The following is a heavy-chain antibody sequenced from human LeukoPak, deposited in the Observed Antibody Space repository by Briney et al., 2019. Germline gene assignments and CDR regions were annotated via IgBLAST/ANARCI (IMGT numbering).Heavy chain of an antibody. CDR1: GYTFTSYD. CDR2: MNPNSGNT. J-gene: IGHJ3*02. Sequence: ASVKVSCKASGYTFTSYDTHWVRQATGQGLEWMGWMNPNSGNTGYAQKFQGRVTMTRNTSISTAYMELSSLRSEDTAVYYCARAAGLWSIYDAFDIWGQGTMVTVSS. V-gene: IGHV1-8*01. CDR3: ARAAGLWSIYDAFDI. D-gene: IGHD5-18*01.